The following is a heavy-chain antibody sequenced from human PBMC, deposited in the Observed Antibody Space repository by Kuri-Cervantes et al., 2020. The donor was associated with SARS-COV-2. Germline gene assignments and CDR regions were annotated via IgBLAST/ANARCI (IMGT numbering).Heavy chain of an antibody. CDR3: ARLSGVVVVPAAIRPSPIDAFDI. D-gene: IGHD2-2*02. Sequence: GESLKISCKGSGYSFTSYWNGWVRQMPGKGLEWMGIIYPGDSDTRYSPSFQGQVTISADKSISTAYLQWSSLKASDTAMYYCARLSGVVVVPAAIRPSPIDAFDIWGQGTMVTVSS. CDR2: IYPGDSDT. CDR1: GYSFTSYW. J-gene: IGHJ3*02. V-gene: IGHV5-51*01.